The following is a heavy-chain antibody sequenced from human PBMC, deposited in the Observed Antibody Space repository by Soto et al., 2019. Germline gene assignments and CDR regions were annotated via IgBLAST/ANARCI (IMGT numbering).Heavy chain of an antibody. CDR2: ISYDGSNK. CDR1: GFTFSSYA. CDR3: ARDGSFDYVDYEGNAFNI. V-gene: IGHV3-30-3*01. J-gene: IGHJ3*02. D-gene: IGHD4-17*01. Sequence: LRLSCAASGFTFSSYAMHWVRQAPGKGLEWVAVISYDGSNKYYADSVKGRFTISRDNSKNTLYLQMNSLGAEDTAVYYCARDGSFDYVDYEGNAFNIWGQGKMVTVSS.